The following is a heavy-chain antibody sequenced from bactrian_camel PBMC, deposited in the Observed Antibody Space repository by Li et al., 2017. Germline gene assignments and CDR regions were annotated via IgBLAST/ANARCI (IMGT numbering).Heavy chain of an antibody. CDR3: AEGRGSRGEHCYSLNY. D-gene: IGHD6*01. J-gene: IGHJ4*01. V-gene: IGHV3S9*01. CDR2: IDADGET. CDR1: TGTFRSAC. Sequence: HVQLVESGGGSVQAGGSLRLSCAARTGTFRSACMGWIRQVSGQEREGVASIDADGETSYADSVKGRFTVSRDNAKNSVYLQMNNLQPEDTATYYCAEGRGSRGEHCYSLNYWGQGTQVTVS.